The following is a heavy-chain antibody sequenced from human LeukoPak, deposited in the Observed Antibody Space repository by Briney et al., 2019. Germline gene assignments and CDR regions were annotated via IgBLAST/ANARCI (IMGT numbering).Heavy chain of an antibody. CDR3: ARESYFDY. Sequence: GGSLRLSCAASRFTFSSYWMGWVRQAPGKGLEWVANIKQDGSEKYYVDSVKGRFTISRDNAKNSPYLQMNSLRAEDTAVYYCARESYFDYWGQGTLVTVSS. CDR2: IKQDGSEK. CDR1: RFTFSSYW. V-gene: IGHV3-7*01. J-gene: IGHJ4*02.